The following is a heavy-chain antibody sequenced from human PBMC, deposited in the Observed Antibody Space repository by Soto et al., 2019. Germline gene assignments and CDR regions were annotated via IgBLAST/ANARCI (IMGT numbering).Heavy chain of an antibody. D-gene: IGHD6-19*01. CDR3: ARVQVAVAGYFDY. CDR2: IYYSGST. CDR1: GGSISSYY. J-gene: IGHJ4*02. V-gene: IGHV4-59*01. Sequence: SETLSLTCTVSGGSISSYYWSWIRQPPGKGLEWIGYIYYSGSTNYNPSLKSRVTISVDTSKNQFSLKLSSVTAADTAVYYCARVQVAVAGYFDYWGQGTLVTVSS.